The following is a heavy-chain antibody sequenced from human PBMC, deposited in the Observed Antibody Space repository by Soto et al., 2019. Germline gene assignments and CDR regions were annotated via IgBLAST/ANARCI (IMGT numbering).Heavy chain of an antibody. Sequence: EVQLLESGGGLVQPGGSLRVSCAASGFTFSDYAMSWVRQAPGKGLEWVGGISGSGGSTLYADSVKGRFIISRDNSKNKVYLQMNSLTDEATAIYYCAKSGGYSGYETTPFDYWGQGTLVTVSS. CDR1: GFTFSDYA. D-gene: IGHD5-12*01. V-gene: IGHV3-23*01. CDR2: ISGSGGST. CDR3: AKSGGYSGYETTPFDY. J-gene: IGHJ4*02.